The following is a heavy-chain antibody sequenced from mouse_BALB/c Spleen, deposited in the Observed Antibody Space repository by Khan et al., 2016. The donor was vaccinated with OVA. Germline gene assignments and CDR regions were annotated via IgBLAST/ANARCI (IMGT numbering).Heavy chain of an antibody. D-gene: IGHD1-1*01. J-gene: IGHJ4*01. CDR3: ARGNYYGYAMDY. Sequence: EVELVESGPGLAKPSQSLSLTCTVTGYSITSNYAWNWIRQFPGNKLEWMGYISYSGSTNYNPSLKSRISITRDTSKNQFFLQLNSVTTEDTATXYCARGNYYGYAMDYWGQGTSITVSS. CDR2: ISYSGST. V-gene: IGHV3-2*02. CDR1: GYSITSNYA.